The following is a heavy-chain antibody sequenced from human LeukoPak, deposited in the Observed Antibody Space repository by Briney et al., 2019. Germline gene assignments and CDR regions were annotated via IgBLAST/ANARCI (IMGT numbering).Heavy chain of an antibody. V-gene: IGHV4-4*02. CDR3: ARVSSGATTVDY. D-gene: IGHD1-26*01. J-gene: IGHJ4*02. CDR1: GGSISSSNW. Sequence: SETLSLTCAVSGGSISSSNWWSWVRQSPGKGLGWIGEIYHSGSTNYNPSLKSRVTISVDKSKNQFSLKLSSVTAADTAVYYCARVSSGATTVDYWGQGTLVTVSS. CDR2: IYHSGST.